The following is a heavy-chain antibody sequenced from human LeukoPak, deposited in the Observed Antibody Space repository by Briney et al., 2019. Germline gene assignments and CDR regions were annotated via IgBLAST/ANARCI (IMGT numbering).Heavy chain of an antibody. CDR1: GFTFSSYG. V-gene: IGHV3-30*18. J-gene: IGHJ4*02. Sequence: GSLRLSCAASGFTFSSYGMHWVRQAPGKGLEWVAVISYDGSNKYYADSVKGRFTISRDNSKNTLYLQMNGLRAEDTAVYYCAKDAFIAVAGSSHLHYFDYWGQGTLVTVSS. D-gene: IGHD6-19*01. CDR3: AKDAFIAVAGSSHLHYFDY. CDR2: ISYDGSNK.